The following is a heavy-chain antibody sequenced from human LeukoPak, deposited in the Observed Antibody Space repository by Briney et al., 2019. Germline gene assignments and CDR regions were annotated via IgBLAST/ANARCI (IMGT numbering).Heavy chain of an antibody. D-gene: IGHD3-22*01. CDR3: AKGPQLNSGYHPDY. J-gene: IGHJ4*02. CDR1: GFTFSSAA. Sequence: GGSLRLSCAASGFTFSSAAMTWVRQAPGRGLEWVSTVTGRDDRTYYADSVKGRFTISRDYSRSMLHLKMNSLRVEDTAMYYCAKGPQLNSGYHPDYWGQGTLVTVSS. V-gene: IGHV3-23*01. CDR2: VTGRDDRT.